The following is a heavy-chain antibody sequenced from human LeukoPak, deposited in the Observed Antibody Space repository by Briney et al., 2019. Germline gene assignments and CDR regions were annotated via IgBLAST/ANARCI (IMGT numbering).Heavy chain of an antibody. Sequence: GASVKVSCKASGGTFSSYAISWVRQAPGQRLEWMGWINAGNGNTKYSQKFQGRVTITRDTSASTAYMELSSLRSEDTAVYYCARGSMDVWGQGTTVTVSS. J-gene: IGHJ6*02. CDR1: GGTFSSYA. V-gene: IGHV1-3*01. CDR3: ARGSMDV. CDR2: INAGNGNT.